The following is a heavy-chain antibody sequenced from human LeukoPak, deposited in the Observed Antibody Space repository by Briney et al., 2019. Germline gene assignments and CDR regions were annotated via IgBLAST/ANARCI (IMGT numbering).Heavy chain of an antibody. CDR3: ARTAYYMDV. CDR1: GLTFSGFW. D-gene: IGHD5-18*01. Sequence: GGSLRLSCAASGLTFSGFWMTWVRQAPGRGLQWVANINEHGSENHYVDSVKGRFTISRDNAKNSLYLQMNSLRAEDTAVYYCARTAYYMDVWGKGTTVTVSS. CDR2: INEHGSEN. V-gene: IGHV3-7*01. J-gene: IGHJ6*03.